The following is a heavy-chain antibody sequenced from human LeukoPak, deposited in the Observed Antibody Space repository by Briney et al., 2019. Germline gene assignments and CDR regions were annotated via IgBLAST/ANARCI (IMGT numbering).Heavy chain of an antibody. J-gene: IGHJ4*02. CDR2: ISGYNANT. D-gene: IGHD3-22*01. V-gene: IGHV1-18*04. Sequence: GASVRVSCKASGYSFISYGISWVRQAPGQGLEWMGWISGYNANTNYAQKLQGRVTMTTDTSTSTAYMELRRLRSDDTAVYYCARDRPSYYYDTTSPLGYWGQGTLVTVSS. CDR3: ARDRPSYYYDTTSPLGY. CDR1: GYSFISYG.